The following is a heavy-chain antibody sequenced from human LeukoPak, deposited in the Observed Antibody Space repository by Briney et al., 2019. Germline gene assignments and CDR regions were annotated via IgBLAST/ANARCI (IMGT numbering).Heavy chain of an antibody. Sequence: SETLSLTCTVSGYSISSGYYWGWIRPPPGKGLEWIGSIYHSGSTYYNPSLKSRVTISVDTSKNQFSLSLTSVTAADTAVYYCVRDTPGGSYGDYDYWGQGTLVTVSS. CDR3: VRDTPGGSYGDYDY. CDR2: IYHSGST. CDR1: GYSISSGYY. J-gene: IGHJ4*02. D-gene: IGHD4-17*01. V-gene: IGHV4-38-2*02.